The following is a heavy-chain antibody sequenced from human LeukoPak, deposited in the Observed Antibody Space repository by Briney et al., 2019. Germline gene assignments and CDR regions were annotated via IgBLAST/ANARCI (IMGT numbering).Heavy chain of an antibody. D-gene: IGHD2-15*01. CDR3: ARTDCSGSSCYKIYYFDY. Sequence: GGSLRLSCAASGFTFSSYGMHWVRQAPGKGLEWVSVIYSGGTTYYSDSVKGRFTISRDNSKNTLYLQMNSLRAEDTAVYYCARTDCSGSSCYKIYYFDYWGQGTLVTVSS. CDR2: IYSGGTT. V-gene: IGHV3-53*01. J-gene: IGHJ4*02. CDR1: GFTFSSYG.